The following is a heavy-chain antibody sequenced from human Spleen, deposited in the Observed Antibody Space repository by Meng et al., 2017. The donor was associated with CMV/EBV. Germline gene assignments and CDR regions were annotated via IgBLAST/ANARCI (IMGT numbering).Heavy chain of an antibody. CDR1: GYTFTTYW. Sequence: GESLKISCKGSGYTFTTYWIGWVRQMPGKGLEWMGIIYPGDSDIKYSPSFQGQVTISADKSISTAYLQWSNLKASDTATYYCARLDRGYRGSGIDYWGQGTLVTVSS. CDR3: ARLDRGYRGSGIDY. J-gene: IGHJ4*02. CDR2: IYPGDSDI. D-gene: IGHD1-26*01. V-gene: IGHV5-51*01.